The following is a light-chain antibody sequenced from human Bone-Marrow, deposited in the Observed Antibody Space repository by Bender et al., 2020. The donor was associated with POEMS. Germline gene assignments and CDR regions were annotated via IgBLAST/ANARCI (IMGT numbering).Light chain of an antibody. V-gene: IGLV2-14*02. J-gene: IGLJ1*01. Sequence: QSALTQPASVSGSPGQSITISCTGTSSDVGLYNLVSWYQQHPSEAPKLLIYEGSQRPSGVPDRFSGSKSGNTASLTVSGLQAEDEADYYCSSYAGSNNSVFGTGTKVTVL. CDR2: EGS. CDR1: SSDVGLYNL. CDR3: SSYAGSNNSV.